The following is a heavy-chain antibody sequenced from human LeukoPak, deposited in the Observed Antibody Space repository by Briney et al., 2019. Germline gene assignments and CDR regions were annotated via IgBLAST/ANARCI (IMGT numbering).Heavy chain of an antibody. CDR1: GFTFSSHW. CDR2: INHSGST. CDR3: ASLHTVTTSIDY. J-gene: IGHJ4*02. V-gene: IGHV4-34*01. Sequence: PGGSLRLSCAASGFTFSSHWMSWVRQAPGKGLEWIGEINHSGSTNYNPSLKSRVTISVDTSKNQFSLKLSSVTAADTAVYYCASLHTVTTSIDYWGQGALVTVSS. D-gene: IGHD4-11*01.